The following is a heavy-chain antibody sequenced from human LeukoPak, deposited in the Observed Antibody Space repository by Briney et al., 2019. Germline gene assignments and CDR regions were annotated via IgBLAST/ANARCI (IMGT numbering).Heavy chain of an antibody. D-gene: IGHD2-2*02. CDR3: GREFCDTNNCYKAALAY. V-gene: IGHV3-64*01. J-gene: IGHJ4*02. CDR1: GFSFSTYT. Sequence: GGSLRLSCAASGFSFSTYTMHWVRQAPGKGLEYVSAITSNGDSKYYASSVKGRFTISRDNYKNTLYLQMGSLTTEDVALYYCGREFCDTNNCYKAALAYWGQGTLVSVSS. CDR2: ITSNGDSK.